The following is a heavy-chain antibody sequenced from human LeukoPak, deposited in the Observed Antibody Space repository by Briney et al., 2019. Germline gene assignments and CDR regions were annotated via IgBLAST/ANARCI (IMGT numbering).Heavy chain of an antibody. Sequence: SETLSLTCTVSGGSISNYYWSCLRQPAAKGLESLGRVYSSGSTNYNPSLKSRVTMSVDTSKNQFSLKLSSVTAADTAVYYCARHYCGGDCYSRWYFDLWGRGTLVTVSS. CDR2: VYSSGST. V-gene: IGHV4-4*07. CDR1: GGSISNYY. D-gene: IGHD2-21*02. J-gene: IGHJ2*01. CDR3: ARHYCGGDCYSRWYFDL.